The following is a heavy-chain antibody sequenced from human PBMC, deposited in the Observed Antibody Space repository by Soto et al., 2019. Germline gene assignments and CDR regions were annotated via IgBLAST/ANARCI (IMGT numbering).Heavy chain of an antibody. CDR2: IIPIFGTA. Sequence: GASVKVSCKASGGTFSSYAISWVRQAPGQGLEWMRGIIPIFGTANYAQKFQGRVTITADESTSTAYMELSSLRSEDTAVYYCSSHSSSWYSWFDPWGQGTLVTVSS. CDR1: GGTFSSYA. J-gene: IGHJ5*02. V-gene: IGHV1-69*13. CDR3: SSHSSSWYSWFDP. D-gene: IGHD6-13*01.